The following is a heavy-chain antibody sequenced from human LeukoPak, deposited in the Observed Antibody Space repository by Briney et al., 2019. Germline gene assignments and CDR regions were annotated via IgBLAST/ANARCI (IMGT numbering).Heavy chain of an antibody. CDR3: ARDTYYYDSSGYFRY. Sequence: GGSLRLSCAASGFTFSYYYMSWIRQAPGKGLEWVSYISSSGTTIYYADSMKGRFTVSRDNAKNSLYLQMNSLRAEDTAVYYCARDTYYYDSSGYFRYWGQGTLVTVSS. CDR2: ISSSGTTI. CDR1: GFTFSYYY. V-gene: IGHV3-11*04. D-gene: IGHD3-22*01. J-gene: IGHJ4*02.